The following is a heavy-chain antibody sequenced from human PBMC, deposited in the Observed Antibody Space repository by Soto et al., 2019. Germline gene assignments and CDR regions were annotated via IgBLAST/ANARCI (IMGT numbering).Heavy chain of an antibody. D-gene: IGHD6-19*01. Sequence: EVQLVESGGGLVKPGGSLRLSCAASGFSFSNAWMSWVRQAPGKGLEWVSAISGSGGSTYYADSVKGRFTISRDNSKNTLYLQMNSLRAEDTAVYYCAKFDPSLIRYSSGSDKNRIDYWGQGTLVTVSS. V-gene: IGHV3-23*04. J-gene: IGHJ4*02. CDR3: AKFDPSLIRYSSGSDKNRIDY. CDR2: ISGSGGST. CDR1: GFSFSNAW.